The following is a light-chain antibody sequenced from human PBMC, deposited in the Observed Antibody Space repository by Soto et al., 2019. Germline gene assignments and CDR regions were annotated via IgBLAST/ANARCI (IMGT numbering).Light chain of an antibody. Sequence: IVLTQSPGTLSLSPGERATLSCRASQSFNSIYLAWYQQKPGQGARLLIYGASRRATGIPDRFSGSGSGTDFTLTISRLEPEDFAVYYCHQYDSWTFGQGTKVDIK. CDR2: GAS. CDR3: HQYDSWT. J-gene: IGKJ1*01. V-gene: IGKV3-20*01. CDR1: QSFNSIY.